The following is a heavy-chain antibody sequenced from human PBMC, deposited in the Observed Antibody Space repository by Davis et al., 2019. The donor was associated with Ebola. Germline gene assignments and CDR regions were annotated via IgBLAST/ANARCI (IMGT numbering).Heavy chain of an antibody. CDR2: ISAYNGNT. V-gene: IGHV1-18*01. Sequence: ASVKVSCKASGGTFNSFTISWVRQAPGQGLEWMGWISAYNGNTNYAQKLQGRVTMTTDTSTTTVFMELTNLRSDDTAVYWCARGEGAPDFWGQGTLVTVSS. D-gene: IGHD1-26*01. CDR3: ARGEGAPDF. J-gene: IGHJ4*02. CDR1: GGTFNSFT.